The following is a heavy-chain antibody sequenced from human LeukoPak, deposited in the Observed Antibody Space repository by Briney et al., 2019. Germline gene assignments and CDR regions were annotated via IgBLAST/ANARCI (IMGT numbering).Heavy chain of an antibody. V-gene: IGHV3-23*01. CDR2: ISISGGST. Sequence: WGSLRLSCAASGFTFSSYAMSWVRQAPGKGLEWVSAISISGGSTYYADSVKGRFTISRDNSKNTQYLQMNSLRAEDTAVYYCAKGGYCSGGSCHTPADWFDPWGQGTLVTVSS. CDR1: GFTFSSYA. D-gene: IGHD2-15*01. J-gene: IGHJ5*02. CDR3: AKGGYCSGGSCHTPADWFDP.